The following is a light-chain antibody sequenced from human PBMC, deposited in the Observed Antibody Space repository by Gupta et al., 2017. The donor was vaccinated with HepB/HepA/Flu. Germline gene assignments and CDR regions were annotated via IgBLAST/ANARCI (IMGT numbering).Light chain of an antibody. J-gene: IGLJ2*01. Sequence: QPVLTQPPSASASLGASVTLTCTLRSGYNNYKVDWYQQKPGKGPRFVMRVGTGGIVGSKGEDIPDRFSVLGSGLNRYLIIKNIQEEDESDFHCGTDHGSGRKFVVVFGGGTTLTVL. CDR3: GTDHGSGRKFVVV. V-gene: IGLV9-49*01. CDR1: SGYNNYK. CDR2: VGTGGIVG.